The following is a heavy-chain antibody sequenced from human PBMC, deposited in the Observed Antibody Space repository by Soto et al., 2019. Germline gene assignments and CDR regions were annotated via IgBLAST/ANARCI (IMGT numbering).Heavy chain of an antibody. CDR3: AHRRLGSDEGLFDY. Sequence: QITLKESGPTLVNPTQTLTLTCTFSGFSLSTNGVGVAWIRQPPGKALEWLALIYWDDDKRYSPSLKSRLTIAQDTSKNQVVLTMTNMDHVDTATYYCAHRRLGSDEGLFDYWGQGTLVTVSS. V-gene: IGHV2-5*02. D-gene: IGHD7-27*01. CDR1: GFSLSTNGVG. J-gene: IGHJ4*02. CDR2: IYWDDDK.